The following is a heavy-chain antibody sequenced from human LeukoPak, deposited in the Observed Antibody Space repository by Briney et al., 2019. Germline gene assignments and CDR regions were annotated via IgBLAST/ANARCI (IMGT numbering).Heavy chain of an antibody. CDR3: GRGRLWFGEYGGYYFDY. D-gene: IGHD3-10*01. J-gene: IGHJ4*02. V-gene: IGHV1-8*01. CDR1: GYTFTSYD. Sequence: ASVKVSCKASGYTFTSYDINWVRQATGQGLEWMGWMNPNSGNTGYAQKFQGRVTMTRNTSISTAYMELSSLRSEDTAVYYCGRGRLWFGEYGGYYFDYWGQGTLVTVSS. CDR2: MNPNSGNT.